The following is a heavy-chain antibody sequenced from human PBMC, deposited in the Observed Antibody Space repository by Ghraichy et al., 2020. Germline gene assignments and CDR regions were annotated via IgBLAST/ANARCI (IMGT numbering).Heavy chain of an antibody. CDR3: AREYYYDSSGLYDY. CDR1: GGSISSYY. V-gene: IGHV4-59*01. Sequence: SETLSLTCTVSGGSISSYYWSWIRQPPGKGLVWIGYIYYSGSTNYNPSLKSRVTISVDTSKNQFSLKLSSVTAADTAVYYCAREYYYDSSGLYDYWGQGTLVTVSS. CDR2: IYYSGST. J-gene: IGHJ4*02. D-gene: IGHD3-22*01.